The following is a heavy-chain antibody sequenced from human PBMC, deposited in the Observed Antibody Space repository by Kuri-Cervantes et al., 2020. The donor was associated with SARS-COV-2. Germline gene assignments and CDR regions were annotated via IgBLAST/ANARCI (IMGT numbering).Heavy chain of an antibody. Sequence: SETLSLTCAFYGESFSGYYWNWIRQSPGKGLEWIGEVNHRGSTNYNPSLMSRVTISVDTSSKQFSLHLSSVTAADTAVYYCARGSTGYYYYYMDVWGKGTTVTVSS. J-gene: IGHJ6*03. CDR3: ARGSTGYYYYYMDV. D-gene: IGHD3-9*01. V-gene: IGHV4-34*01. CDR1: GESFSGYY. CDR2: VNHRGST.